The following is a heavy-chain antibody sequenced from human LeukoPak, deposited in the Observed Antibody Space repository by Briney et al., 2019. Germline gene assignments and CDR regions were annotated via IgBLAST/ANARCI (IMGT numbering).Heavy chain of an antibody. V-gene: IGHV1-2*02. CDR1: GYTFTGYY. D-gene: IGHD3-10*01. Sequence: ASVKVSCKASGYTFTGYYLHWVRQAPGQELEWMGSINPNSGATNYAQRFQGRVTMTRDTSITTAYMELSRLRFDDTAVYYCARDPRGSYYSDYWGQGSLVTVSS. CDR2: INPNSGAT. J-gene: IGHJ4*02. CDR3: ARDPRGSYYSDY.